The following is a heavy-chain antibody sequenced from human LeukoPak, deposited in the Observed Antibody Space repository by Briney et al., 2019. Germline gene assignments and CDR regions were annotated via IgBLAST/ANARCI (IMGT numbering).Heavy chain of an antibody. Sequence: ASVKVSCKASGYTFTGYYMHWVRQAPGQGFEWMGWINPNSGGTNYAQKFQGRVTMTRDTSISTAYMELSRLRSDDTAVYYCARSALYYYYYMDVWGKGTTVTISS. CDR3: ARSALYYYYYMDV. V-gene: IGHV1-2*02. J-gene: IGHJ6*03. CDR1: GYTFTGYY. CDR2: INPNSGGT.